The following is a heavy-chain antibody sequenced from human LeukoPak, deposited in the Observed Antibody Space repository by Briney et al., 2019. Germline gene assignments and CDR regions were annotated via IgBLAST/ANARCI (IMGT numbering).Heavy chain of an antibody. CDR3: ARVDEGLDH. CDR1: GYPFSAYY. V-gene: IGHV1-2*02. D-gene: IGHD3/OR15-3a*01. CDR2: INPNSGAT. J-gene: IGHJ4*02. Sequence: GASVKVSCKASGYPFSAYYIHWVRQAPGQGLEWMGWINPNSGATNSAQNFQGRVTMTRDTSISTVYMEVSSLKSDDTAMYYCARVDEGLDHWGQGTLVTVSS.